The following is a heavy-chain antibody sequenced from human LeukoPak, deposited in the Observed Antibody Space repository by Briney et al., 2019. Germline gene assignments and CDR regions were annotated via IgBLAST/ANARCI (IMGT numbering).Heavy chain of an antibody. V-gene: IGHV4-59*01. CDR3: VRDKGDGTRPSSERFDY. J-gene: IGHJ4*02. CDR1: GGSMSGYF. Sequence: SETLSLTCTVSGGSMSGYFWSWIRQPPGKGLEWIGYIYYSGSTNYNPSLKSRVAISVDTSKNQFSLTLSSVTAAETAVYYCVRDKGDGTRPSSERFDYWGQGTLVTVSS. CDR2: IYYSGST. D-gene: IGHD5-24*01.